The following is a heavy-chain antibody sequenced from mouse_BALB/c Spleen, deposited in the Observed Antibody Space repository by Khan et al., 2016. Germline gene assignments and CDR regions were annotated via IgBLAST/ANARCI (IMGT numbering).Heavy chain of an antibody. CDR1: GYTFSSYW. CDR3: ARLRQLGLRDYFDY. J-gene: IGHJ2*01. D-gene: IGHD3-2*01. V-gene: IGHV1-9*01. CDR2: ILPGSGST. Sequence: VQLQESGAELMKPGASVKISCKATGYTFSSYWIEWVKQRPGHGLEWIGEILPGSGSTNYNEKFKGKATFTADTSSNTAYMQLSSLTSEDSAVCYCARLRQLGLRDYFDYWGQGTTLTVSS.